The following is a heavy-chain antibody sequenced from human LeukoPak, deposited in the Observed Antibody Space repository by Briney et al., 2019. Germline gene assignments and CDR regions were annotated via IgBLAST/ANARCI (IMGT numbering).Heavy chain of an antibody. CDR1: GYTFTGYY. CDR3: ARAQYYYDSSGLHFDY. D-gene: IGHD3-22*01. J-gene: IGHJ4*02. CDR2: INPNSGGT. Sequence: ASVKVSCKASGYTFTGYYMHWVRQAPGQGLEWMGRINPNSGGTNYAQKFQGRVTMTRDTSISTAYMELSRLRSDDTAVYYCARAQYYYDSSGLHFDYWGQGTLVTVSS. V-gene: IGHV1-2*06.